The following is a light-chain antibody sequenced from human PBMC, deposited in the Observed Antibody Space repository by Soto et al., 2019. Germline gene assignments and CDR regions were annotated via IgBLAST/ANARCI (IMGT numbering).Light chain of an antibody. CDR1: QSVNTY. Sequence: EIVLTQSPATLSLSPGERVTLSCRASQSVNTYLAWYQQQPGQAPRLLIYDATNRAVDIPARFSGGGSGTDFTRTISSLEPEDFAVYYCQQRTNWPTFGGGTKVEIK. V-gene: IGKV3-11*01. CDR2: DAT. J-gene: IGKJ4*01. CDR3: QQRTNWPT.